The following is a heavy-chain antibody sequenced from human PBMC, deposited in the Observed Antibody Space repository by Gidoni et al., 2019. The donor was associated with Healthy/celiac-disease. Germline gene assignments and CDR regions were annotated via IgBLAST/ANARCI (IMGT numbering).Heavy chain of an antibody. CDR3: AKADDIVVVTAPFDY. V-gene: IGHV3-23*01. D-gene: IGHD2-21*02. CDR2: ISGSGGST. J-gene: IGHJ4*02. CDR1: GFTFSSYA. Sequence: EVQLLESGGGLVQPGGCLRLPCAASGFTFSSYAMSWVRQAPGTGLEWVSAISGSGGSTYYADSVKGRFTISRDNSKNTLYLQMNSLRAEDTAVYYCAKADDIVVVTAPFDYWGQGTLVTVSS.